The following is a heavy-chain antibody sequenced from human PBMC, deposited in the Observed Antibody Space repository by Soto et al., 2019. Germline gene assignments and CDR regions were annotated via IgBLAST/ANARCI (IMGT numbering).Heavy chain of an antibody. CDR3: ARDSDYGGNRYDY. J-gene: IGHJ4*02. CDR1: GFTVSSNY. CDR2: IYSGGST. Sequence: PGGSLRLSCAASGFTVSSNYMSWVRQAPGKGLEWVSVIYSGGSTYYADSVKGRFTISRDNSKNTLYLQMNSLRAEDTAVYYCARDSDYGGNRYDYWGQGTLVTVSS. D-gene: IGHD4-17*01. V-gene: IGHV3-66*01.